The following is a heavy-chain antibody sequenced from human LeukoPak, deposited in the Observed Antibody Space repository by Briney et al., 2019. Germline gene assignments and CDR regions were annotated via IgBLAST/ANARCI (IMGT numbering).Heavy chain of an antibody. Sequence: PSETLSLTCTVSGGSISSYYWSWIRQPPGKGLEWIGYIYYSGSTNYNPSLKSRVTISVDTSKNQFSLKLSSVTATDTSVYDCARRNDILTGYYHFDYWGQGALVTVSS. CDR2: IYYSGST. D-gene: IGHD3-9*01. CDR3: ARRNDILTGYYHFDY. V-gene: IGHV4-59*01. CDR1: GGSISSYY. J-gene: IGHJ4*02.